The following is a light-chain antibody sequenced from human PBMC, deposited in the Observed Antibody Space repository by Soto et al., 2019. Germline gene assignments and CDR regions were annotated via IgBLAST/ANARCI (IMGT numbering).Light chain of an antibody. CDR3: NSYTSSSTVV. CDR2: DVS. Sequence: QSVLTQPASVSGSPGQSITISCTGTGSDVGGYNYVSWYQQHPGKAPKLLIYDVSYRPSGVSNRFSGSKSGNTASLTISGLQAEDEADYYGNSYTSSSTVVVGGGTKLTVL. J-gene: IGLJ2*01. CDR1: GSDVGGYNY. V-gene: IGLV2-14*03.